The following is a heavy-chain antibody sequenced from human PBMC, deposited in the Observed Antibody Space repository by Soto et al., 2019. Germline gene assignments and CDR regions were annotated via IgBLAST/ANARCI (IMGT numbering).Heavy chain of an antibody. CDR1: GGSISSYY. CDR3: ASLNWNYVYYYGMDV. D-gene: IGHD1-7*01. Sequence: SETLSLTCTVSGGSISSYYWSWIRQPPGKGLEWIGYIYYSGSTNYNPSLKSRVTISVDTSKNQFSLKLSSVTAADTAVYYCASLNWNYVYYYGMDVWGQGTTVTVSS. J-gene: IGHJ6*02. V-gene: IGHV4-59*08. CDR2: IYYSGST.